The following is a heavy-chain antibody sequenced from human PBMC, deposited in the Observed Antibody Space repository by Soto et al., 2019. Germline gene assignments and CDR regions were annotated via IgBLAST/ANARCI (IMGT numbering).Heavy chain of an antibody. J-gene: IGHJ3*01. CDR2: ISNYNYDT. D-gene: IGHD3-3*01. V-gene: IGHV1-18*01. Sequence: GASVKVSCKAPGYTFTNYGFSWVRQAPGHGLEWLGWISNYNYDTNYAQNLQGRVTMITDTSTDTVYMELKSLRSDDTAVYYCARVTDFWSGWGALCSWGQRKMVAASS. CDR3: ARVTDFWSGWGALCS. CDR1: GYTFTNYG.